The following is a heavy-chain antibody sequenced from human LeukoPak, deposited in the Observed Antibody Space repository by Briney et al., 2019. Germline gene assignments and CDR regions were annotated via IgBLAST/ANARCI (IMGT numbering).Heavy chain of an antibody. D-gene: IGHD1-26*01. Sequence: GGSLRLSCAASGFTFSNYGMHWVRQAPGKGLEWVAFIRYDGSNRYYADSVRGRFTVSRDNAKNTLYLQMNSLGVEDTAVYYCARVIGWDEPFDLWGHGTLVTVSS. CDR3: ARVIGWDEPFDL. J-gene: IGHJ3*01. CDR1: GFTFSNYG. V-gene: IGHV3-30*02. CDR2: IRYDGSNR.